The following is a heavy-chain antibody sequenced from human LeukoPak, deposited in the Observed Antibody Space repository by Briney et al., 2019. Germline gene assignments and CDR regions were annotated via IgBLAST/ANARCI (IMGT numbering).Heavy chain of an antibody. CDR3: ARSLDYSFDY. J-gene: IGHJ4*02. CDR1: GYSISSGYY. V-gene: IGHV4-38-2*01. CDR2: IYHSGST. D-gene: IGHD2-15*01. Sequence: PSETLSLTCAVSGYSISSGYYWGWIRPPPGKGLEWIGSIYHSGSTYYTPSLKSRFPISVDTSKTQFSLKLSSVTAADTAVYYCARSLDYSFDYWGQGTLVTVSS.